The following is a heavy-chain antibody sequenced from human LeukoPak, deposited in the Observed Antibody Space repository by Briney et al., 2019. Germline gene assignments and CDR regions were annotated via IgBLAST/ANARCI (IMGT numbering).Heavy chain of an antibody. Sequence: SETLSLTCTVSVGSISSYYWSWIRQPPGKGLEWIGYIYYSGSTNYNPSLKSRVTISVDTSKNQFSLKLSSVTAADTAVYYCARLIWFGEPDAFDIWGQGTMVTVSS. CDR3: ARLIWFGEPDAFDI. D-gene: IGHD3-10*01. J-gene: IGHJ3*02. CDR2: IYYSGST. V-gene: IGHV4-59*08. CDR1: VGSISSYY.